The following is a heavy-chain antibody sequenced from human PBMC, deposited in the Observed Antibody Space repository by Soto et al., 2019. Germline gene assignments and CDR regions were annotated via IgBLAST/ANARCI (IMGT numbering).Heavy chain of an antibody. J-gene: IGHJ6*02. CDR1: GGSIGSKTSC. CDR3: VKLAGYCSGGRCHGDYAMDV. D-gene: IGHD2-15*01. Sequence: QVQLQESGPGLLKPSETLSLTCNVSGGSIGSKTSCWDWIRQPPGKGLERIATFYYSEYTYYNPSLKSRVTIFVDASKNQFSLKLSSVTAADTAVYYCVKLAGYCSGGRCHGDYAMDVWGQGTTATVSS. CDR2: FYYSEYT. V-gene: IGHV4-39*01.